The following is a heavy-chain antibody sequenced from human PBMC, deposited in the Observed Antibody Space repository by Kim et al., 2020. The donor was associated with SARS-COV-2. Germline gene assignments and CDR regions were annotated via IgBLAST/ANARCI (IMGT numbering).Heavy chain of an antibody. D-gene: IGHD1-26*01. V-gene: IGHV3-30*12. CDR1: GFTFSSYG. CDR2: ISYDGSTK. J-gene: IGHJ6*01. Sequence: GGSLRLSCAASGFTFSSYGMHWVRQAPGKGLEWVAVISYDGSTKYYADSVKGRFTISRDNSKNALYLQMNSLRAEDTAVYYCARDRGEWALLSPGCYYN. CDR3: ARDRGEWALLSPGCYYN.